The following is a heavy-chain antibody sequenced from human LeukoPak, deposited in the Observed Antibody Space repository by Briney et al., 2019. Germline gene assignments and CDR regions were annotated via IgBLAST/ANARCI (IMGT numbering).Heavy chain of an antibody. Sequence: GGSLRLSCADSGFTFSSNWMHWVRQAPGKGLVWVSRIASDGSSTDYADSVRGRFTISRDNAKNTLYLQMNSLRAEDTAVYYCTSARYGGNSDYWGQGTLVIVSS. CDR3: TSARYGGNSDY. CDR1: GFTFSSNW. CDR2: IASDGSST. V-gene: IGHV3-74*01. D-gene: IGHD4-23*01. J-gene: IGHJ4*02.